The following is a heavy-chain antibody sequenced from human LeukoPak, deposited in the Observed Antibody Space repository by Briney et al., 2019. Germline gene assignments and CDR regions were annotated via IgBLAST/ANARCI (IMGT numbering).Heavy chain of an antibody. J-gene: IGHJ3*02. D-gene: IGHD2-15*01. V-gene: IGHV3-13*01. CDR3: ARDGGYCSGGSCYSDAFDI. CDR2: IGTAGDT. CDR1: GFTFSSYD. Sequence: PGRSLRLSCAASGFTFSSYDMHWVRQATGRGLEWVSAIGTAGDTYYPGSVKGRFTISGENAKNSLYLQMNSLRAGDTAVYYCARDGGYCSGGSCYSDAFDIWGQGTMVTVSS.